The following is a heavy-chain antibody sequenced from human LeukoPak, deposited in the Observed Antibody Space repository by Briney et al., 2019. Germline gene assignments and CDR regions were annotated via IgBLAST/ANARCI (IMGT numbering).Heavy chain of an antibody. V-gene: IGHV3-30-3*01. D-gene: IGHD2-2*01. Sequence: GGSLRLSCAASGFTFSSHAMHWVRQAPGKGLEWVAFISYDGSTISFADSVKGRFTISRDNSRNTVSLQMSSLRHEDTAVYYCARDLSENYSCDYWGQGTLVTVPS. CDR2: ISYDGSTI. J-gene: IGHJ4*02. CDR1: GFTFSSHA. CDR3: ARDLSENYSCDY.